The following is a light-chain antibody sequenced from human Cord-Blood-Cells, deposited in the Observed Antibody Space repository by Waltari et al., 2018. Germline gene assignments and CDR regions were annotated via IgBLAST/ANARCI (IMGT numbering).Light chain of an antibody. Sequence: DIQLTQSPSFLSASVGDRVTITCRASQGISSYLAWYQQKPGKAPKLLIYAASTLQSGVPSRFSGSGSGTEFTLTISSLQPDDFATYYYQQYNSYSWTFGQGTKVEIK. CDR2: AAS. V-gene: IGKV1-9*01. CDR3: QQYNSYSWT. J-gene: IGKJ1*01. CDR1: QGISSY.